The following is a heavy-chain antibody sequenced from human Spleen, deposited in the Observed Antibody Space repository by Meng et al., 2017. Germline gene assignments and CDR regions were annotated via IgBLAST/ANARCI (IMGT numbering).Heavy chain of an antibody. CDR2: IYISGTT. Sequence: QVQLQESRPGLVKPSQTLSLTCTVSGASISSGRYYWSWIRQPAGKGLEWIGRIYISGTTDYNPSLKSRVSISVDTSKNQFSLKLSSVTAADTAVYYCARRGGGDSNWFDPWGQGTLVTVSS. D-gene: IGHD2-21*02. CDR3: ARRGGGDSNWFDP. J-gene: IGHJ5*02. CDR1: GASISSGRYY. V-gene: IGHV4-61*02.